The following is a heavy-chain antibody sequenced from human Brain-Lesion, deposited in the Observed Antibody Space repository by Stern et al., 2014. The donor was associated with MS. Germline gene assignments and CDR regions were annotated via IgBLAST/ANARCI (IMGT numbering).Heavy chain of an antibody. Sequence: VQLEESGAEVKKPGASVKVSCKTSGYIFTGYYIHWVRQAPGQGLEWMAWINPNTGGTKDAQKFQGRVTMSRDTSISTAYVELRSLTSDDTAVYYCARDQRGITIFGVVTDYYYLGMDVWGQGTTVTVSS. CDR1: GYIFTGYY. CDR2: INPNTGGT. D-gene: IGHD3-3*01. V-gene: IGHV1-2*02. J-gene: IGHJ6*02. CDR3: ARDQRGITIFGVVTDYYYLGMDV.